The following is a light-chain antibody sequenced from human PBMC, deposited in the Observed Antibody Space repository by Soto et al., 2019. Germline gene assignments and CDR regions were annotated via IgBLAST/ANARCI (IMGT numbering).Light chain of an antibody. CDR2: DVT. Sequence: QSALTQPASVSGSPGQSITISCAGTSSDVGGYDYVSWYQQHPGKAPQLMIYDVTIRPSGVSDRFSGSRSGNTASLTISGLQAKDEAYYYFSPYTIRYTVVFGGRTQLTVL. V-gene: IGLV2-14*03. CDR1: SSDVGGYDY. CDR3: SPYTIRYTVV. J-gene: IGLJ3*02.